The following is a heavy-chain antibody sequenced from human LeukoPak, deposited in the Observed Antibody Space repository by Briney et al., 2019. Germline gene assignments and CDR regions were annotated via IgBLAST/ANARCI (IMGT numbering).Heavy chain of an antibody. CDR2: ISYDGSNK. V-gene: IGHV3-30*03. D-gene: IGHD3-22*01. CDR1: GFTFSSYG. J-gene: IGHJ4*02. CDR3: AREGHYDTRGPDY. Sequence: GRSLRLSCAASGFTFSSYGMHWVRQAPGKGLEWVAVISYDGSNKYYADSVKGRFTISRDNPKSTLYLQMNSLTAEDTAIYYCAREGHYDTRGPDYWGQGTLVTVSS.